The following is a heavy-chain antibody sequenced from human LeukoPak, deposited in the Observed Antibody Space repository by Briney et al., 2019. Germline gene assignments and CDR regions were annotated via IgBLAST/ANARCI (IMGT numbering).Heavy chain of an antibody. CDR3: ARDVHGSGSYIDY. J-gene: IGHJ4*02. CDR1: GFTISSYG. V-gene: IGHV3-33*01. CDR2: IWYDGSNK. D-gene: IGHD3-10*01. Sequence: GGSLRLSCAASGFTISSYGMHWVRQAPGKGLEWVAVIWYDGSNKYYADSVKGRFTISRDNSKNTLYLRMNSLRAEDTAVYYCARDVHGSGSYIDYWGQGTLVTVSS.